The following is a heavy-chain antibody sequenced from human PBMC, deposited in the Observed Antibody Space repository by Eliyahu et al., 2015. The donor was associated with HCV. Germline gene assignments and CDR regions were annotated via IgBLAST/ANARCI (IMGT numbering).Heavy chain of an antibody. CDR1: GFXFSXYA. V-gene: IGHV3-23*01. Sequence: EVQLLESGGGLVQPGGSLRLSCAASGFXFSXYAMSWVRQAPGKGLEWVSAISGSGGSTYYADSVKGRFTISRDNSKNTLYLQMNSLRAEDTAVYYCAKGAGVAHSSWVDYWGQGTLVTVSS. D-gene: IGHD3-3*01. CDR3: AKGAGVAHSSWVDY. J-gene: IGHJ4*02. CDR2: ISGSGGST.